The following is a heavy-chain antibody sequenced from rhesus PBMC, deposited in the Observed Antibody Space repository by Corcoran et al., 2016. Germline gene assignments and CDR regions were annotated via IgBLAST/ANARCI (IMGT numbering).Heavy chain of an antibody. CDR3: ERVGYGTGSGCYERYFEF. CDR1: GYSISSGYY. J-gene: IGHJ1*01. Sequence: QVQLQESGPGLVKPSETLSLTCAVSGYSISSGYYWGWIRQPPGKGLDYIGCISGSGGTTYYNPSLRSRVTRSVDTSKNRLSLKLSSVTTADTAVYYCERVGYGTGSGCYERYFEFWGQGALVTVSS. D-gene: IGHD2-21*01. CDR2: ISGSGGTT. V-gene: IGHV4-99*02.